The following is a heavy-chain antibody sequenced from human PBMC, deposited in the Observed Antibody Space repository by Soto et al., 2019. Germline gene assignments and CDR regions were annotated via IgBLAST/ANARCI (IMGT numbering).Heavy chain of an antibody. CDR1: GGSISSYY. D-gene: IGHD3-22*01. CDR3: ARRLYYDSSGFEGGGMDV. J-gene: IGHJ6*02. CDR2: IYYSGST. Sequence: PSDTLSLTCTVSGGSISSYYWSWIRKAPVKGLEWIGYIYYSGSTNYNPSLKSRVTISVDTSKNQFSLKLSSVTAADTAVYYCARRLYYDSSGFEGGGMDVWGQGTTVTVS. V-gene: IGHV4-59*01.